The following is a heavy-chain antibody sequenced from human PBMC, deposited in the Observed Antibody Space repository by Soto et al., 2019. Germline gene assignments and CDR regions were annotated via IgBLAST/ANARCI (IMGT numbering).Heavy chain of an antibody. V-gene: IGHV3-23*01. CDR2: ISGGGGST. CDR1: GFTFSSYA. CDR3: ARRESRDYGMDV. D-gene: IGHD1-26*01. J-gene: IGHJ6*02. Sequence: PGGALGLSCAASGFTFSSYAMSWVRQAPGKGLEWVSSISGGGGSTFYADSVKGRFTISRDNAKNSLYLQMNSLRAEDTAVYYCARRESRDYGMDVWGQGPTVTVSS.